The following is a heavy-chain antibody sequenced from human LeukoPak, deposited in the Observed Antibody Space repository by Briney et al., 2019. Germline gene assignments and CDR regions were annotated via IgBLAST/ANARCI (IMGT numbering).Heavy chain of an antibody. CDR3: ARDAWEMATNAPDY. V-gene: IGHV3-30-3*01. CDR1: GFTFSTYA. CDR2: ISYDGSDK. Sequence: GGSLRLSCAASGFTFSTYAMHWVRQAPGKGLEWVALISYDGSDKFYTDSVEGRFTISRDNAKNSLYLQMNSLRAEDTAVYYCARDAWEMATNAPDYWAREPWSPSPQ. J-gene: IGHJ4*02. D-gene: IGHD5-24*01.